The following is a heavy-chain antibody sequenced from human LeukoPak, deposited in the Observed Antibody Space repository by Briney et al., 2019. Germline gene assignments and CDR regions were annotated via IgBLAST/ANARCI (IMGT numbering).Heavy chain of an antibody. D-gene: IGHD2-21*02. CDR1: GFTFSSYA. CDR3: ARGPPGAYCGGDCLHYFDY. CDR2: ISYDGSNK. J-gene: IGHJ4*02. Sequence: PGRSLRLSCAASGFTFSSYAMHWVRQAPGKGLEWVAVISYDGSNKYYADSVKGRFTISRDNSKNKLYLQMNSLRAEDTPVYYCARGPPGAYCGGDCLHYFDYWGQGTLVTVSS. V-gene: IGHV3-30-3*01.